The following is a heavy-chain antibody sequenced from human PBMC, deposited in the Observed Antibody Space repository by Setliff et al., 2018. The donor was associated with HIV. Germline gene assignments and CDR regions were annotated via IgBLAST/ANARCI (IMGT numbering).Heavy chain of an antibody. CDR1: GYTFTSYY. CDR2: INPSGGST. CDR3: ARARGDIVVVVAATPGGAFDI. J-gene: IGHJ3*02. V-gene: IGHV1-46*01. D-gene: IGHD2-15*01. Sequence: ASVKVSCKASGYTFTSYYMHWVRQAPGQGLEWMGIINPSGGSTSYAQKFQGRVTMTRDTSTSTVYMELSSLRSEDTAVYYCARARGDIVVVVAATPGGAFDIWGQGTMVT.